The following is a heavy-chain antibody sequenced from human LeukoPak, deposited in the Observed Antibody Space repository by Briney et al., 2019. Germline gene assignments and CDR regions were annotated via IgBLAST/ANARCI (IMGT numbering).Heavy chain of an antibody. J-gene: IGHJ5*02. V-gene: IGHV1-69*01. D-gene: IGHD6-19*01. CDR2: IIPIFGTG. Sequence: VKVSCKSSGGTFSIYTYSLVRQAPGQGHEWMGGIIPIFGTGNYAQKFQGRVTITADESTSTAYMELSSLRSEDTAVYYCARAGVAVASGGWFDPWGQGTLVTVSS. CDR3: ARAGVAVASGGWFDP. CDR1: GGTFSIYT.